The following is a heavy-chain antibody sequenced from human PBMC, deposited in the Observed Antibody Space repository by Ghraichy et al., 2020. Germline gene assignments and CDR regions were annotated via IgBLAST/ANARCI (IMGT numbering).Heavy chain of an antibody. Sequence: SQTLSLTCAISGDSVSSNSAAWNWIRPSPSKGLEWLGRTYYRSKWYNDYAVSVKRRITINPDTSKNQFSLQLNSVTPEDTAVYYCARDMTTVTLNAFDIWGQGTMVTVSS. V-gene: IGHV6-1*01. J-gene: IGHJ3*02. D-gene: IGHD4-17*01. CDR1: GDSVSSNSAA. CDR2: TYYRSKWYN. CDR3: ARDMTTVTLNAFDI.